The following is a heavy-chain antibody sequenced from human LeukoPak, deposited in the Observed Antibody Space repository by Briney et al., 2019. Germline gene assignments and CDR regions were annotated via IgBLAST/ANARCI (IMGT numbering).Heavy chain of an antibody. Sequence: PGGPLRLSCAASGFTFSSYAMSWVRQAPGKGLEWVSAISGSGGSTYYADSVKGRFTISRDNSKNTLYLQMNSLRAEDTAVYYCAKDQFRGCSGGSCYSNYFDYWGQGTLVTVSS. CDR3: AKDQFRGCSGGSCYSNYFDY. J-gene: IGHJ4*02. CDR2: ISGSGGST. D-gene: IGHD2-15*01. CDR1: GFTFSSYA. V-gene: IGHV3-23*01.